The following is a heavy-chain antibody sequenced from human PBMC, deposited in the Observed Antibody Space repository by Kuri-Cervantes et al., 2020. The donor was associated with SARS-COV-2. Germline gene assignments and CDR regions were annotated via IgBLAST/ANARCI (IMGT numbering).Heavy chain of an antibody. D-gene: IGHD2-2*01. V-gene: IGHV4-39*01. J-gene: IGHJ4*02. Sequence: SETLSLTCTVTRGSISNSSYYWGWIRQPPGKGLEWIGSIYYSGSTYYNPSLKSRVTISVDTSKNQFSLKLSSVTAADTAVYYCARGHGAVVFLGYAYWGQGTLVTVSS. CDR1: RGSISNSSYY. CDR2: IYYSGST. CDR3: ARGHGAVVFLGYAY.